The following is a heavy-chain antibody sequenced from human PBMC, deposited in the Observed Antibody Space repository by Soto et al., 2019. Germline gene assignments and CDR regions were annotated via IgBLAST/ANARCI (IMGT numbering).Heavy chain of an antibody. Sequence: GGSLRLSCAASGFTFSSYSMNWVRQAPGKGLEWVSSISHSSSYIYYADSVKGRFTISRDNAKNSLDLQMNSLRVEDTAVYYCARGGLTNFDYWGQGTLVTVS. V-gene: IGHV3-21*01. CDR2: ISHSSSYI. D-gene: IGHD3-9*01. CDR1: GFTFSSYS. J-gene: IGHJ4*02. CDR3: ARGGLTNFDY.